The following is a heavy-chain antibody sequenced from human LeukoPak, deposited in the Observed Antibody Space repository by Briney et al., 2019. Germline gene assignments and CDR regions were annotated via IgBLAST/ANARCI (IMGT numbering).Heavy chain of an antibody. CDR3: ARGYSYGPFDY. J-gene: IGHJ4*02. Sequence: SETLSLTCTVSGDSISSSSYYWGWIRQPPGKGLEWIGSIYYSGSTYYNPSLKSRVTISVDTSKNQFSLKLSSVTAADTAVYYCARGYSYGPFDYWGQGTLVTVSS. CDR2: IYYSGST. V-gene: IGHV4-39*07. CDR1: GDSISSSSYY. D-gene: IGHD5-18*01.